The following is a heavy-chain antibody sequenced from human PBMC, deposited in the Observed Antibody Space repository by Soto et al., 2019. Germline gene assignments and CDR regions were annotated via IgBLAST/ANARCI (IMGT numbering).Heavy chain of an antibody. CDR3: AKDRVGPFDY. V-gene: IGHV3-30*18. D-gene: IGHD3-16*01. CDR2: ISYDGSNK. J-gene: IGHJ4*02. Sequence: GGSLRLSCAASGLTFSSYGMHWVRQAPGKGLEWVAVISYDGSNKYYADSVKGRFTISRDNSKNTLYLQMNSLRAEDTAVYYCAKDRVGPFDYWGQGTLVTVSS. CDR1: GLTFSSYG.